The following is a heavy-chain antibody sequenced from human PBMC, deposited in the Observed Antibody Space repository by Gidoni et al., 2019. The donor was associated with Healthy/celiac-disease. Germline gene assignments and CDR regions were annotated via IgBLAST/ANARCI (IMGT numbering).Heavy chain of an antibody. CDR1: GFTFSSYA. D-gene: IGHD1-1*01. CDR3: AKDKLVVDNWFDP. CDR2: ISGSGGST. J-gene: IGHJ5*02. V-gene: IGHV3-23*01. Sequence: EVQLLESGGGLVQPGGSLRLSCAASGFTFSSYAMSWVRQATGKGLEWVSAISGSGGSTYYEESVKGLFTISRDNSKNTLYLQLNSLRAEDTAVYYCAKDKLVVDNWFDPWCQGTLVTVSS.